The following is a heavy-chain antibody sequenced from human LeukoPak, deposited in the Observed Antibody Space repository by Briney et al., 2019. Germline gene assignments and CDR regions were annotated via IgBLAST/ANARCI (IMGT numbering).Heavy chain of an antibody. D-gene: IGHD2-2*01. CDR3: VKDVCTSPRCLLYSDS. CDR2: ISGFNT. J-gene: IGHJ4*02. Sequence: GGSLRLSCRTSGFAFNNYAMNWVRQPPGKGLEWVSGISGFNTYYADSVNGRFTISRDNSKNVLYLQMNRLRVEDTAVCYCVKDVCTSPRCLLYSDSWGQGALVTVSS. V-gene: IGHV3-23*01. CDR1: GFAFNNYA.